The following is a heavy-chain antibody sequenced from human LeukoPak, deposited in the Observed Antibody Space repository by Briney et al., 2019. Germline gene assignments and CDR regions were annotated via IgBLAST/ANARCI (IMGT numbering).Heavy chain of an antibody. CDR3: AITDSSLYSSSWSYYYMDV. Sequence: SETLSLTCAVYGGSFSGYYWSWIRQPPGKGLEWIGEINHSGSTNYNPSLKSRVTMSVDTSKNQFSLKLSSVTAADTAVYYCAITDSSLYSSSWSYYYMDVWGKGTTVTVSS. CDR1: GGSFSGYY. D-gene: IGHD6-13*01. V-gene: IGHV4-34*01. CDR2: INHSGST. J-gene: IGHJ6*03.